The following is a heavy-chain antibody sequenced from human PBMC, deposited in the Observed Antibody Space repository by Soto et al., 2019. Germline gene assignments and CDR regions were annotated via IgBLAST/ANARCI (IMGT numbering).Heavy chain of an antibody. CDR3: AKSVLRFLEWLPHPYYYGMDV. CDR2: ISGSGGST. D-gene: IGHD3-3*01. Sequence: GGSLRLSCAASGFTFSSYAMSWVRQAPGKGLEWVSAISGSGGSTYYADSVKGRFTISRDNSKNTLYLQMNSLRAEDTAVYYCAKSVLRFLEWLPHPYYYGMDVWGQGTTVTVSS. V-gene: IGHV3-23*01. CDR1: GFTFSSYA. J-gene: IGHJ6*02.